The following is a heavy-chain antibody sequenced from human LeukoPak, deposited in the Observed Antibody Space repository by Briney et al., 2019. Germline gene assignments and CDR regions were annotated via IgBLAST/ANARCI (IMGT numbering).Heavy chain of an antibody. V-gene: IGHV3-30*02. CDR2: IRYDGSNK. D-gene: IGHD5-18*01. J-gene: IGHJ4*02. CDR1: GFTFSSYG. CDR3: AKDREGGYSYGLTGDWNSFDY. Sequence: PGGSLRLSCAASGFTFSSYGMHWVRQAPGKGLEWVAFIRYDGSNKYYADSVKGRFTISRDNSKNTLYLQMNSLRAEDTAVYYCAKDREGGYSYGLTGDWNSFDYWGQGTLVTVSS.